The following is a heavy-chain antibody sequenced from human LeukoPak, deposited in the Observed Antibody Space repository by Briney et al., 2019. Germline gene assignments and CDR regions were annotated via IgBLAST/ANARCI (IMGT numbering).Heavy chain of an antibody. Sequence: GGSLRLSCAASGFTVSSNHMSWVRQAPGKGLEWVSVIYSGGSTYYADSVKGRFTISRDNSKNTLYLQMNSLRAEDTAVYYCARDRPRVWPGGPIGNDYWGQGTLVTVSS. D-gene: IGHD1-1*01. CDR2: IYSGGST. J-gene: IGHJ4*02. CDR3: ARDRPRVWPGGPIGNDY. V-gene: IGHV3-66*01. CDR1: GFTVSSNH.